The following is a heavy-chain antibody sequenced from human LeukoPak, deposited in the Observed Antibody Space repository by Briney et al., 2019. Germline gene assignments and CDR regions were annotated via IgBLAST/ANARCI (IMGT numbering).Heavy chain of an antibody. CDR1: GFTFSSYA. V-gene: IGHV3-23*01. CDR3: ATVKYDYGDPVGWFDP. D-gene: IGHD4-17*01. J-gene: IGHJ5*02. CDR2: ISGSGGST. Sequence: GGSLRLSCAASGFTFSSYAMHWVRQAPGKGLEWVSAISGSGGSTYYADSVKGRFTISRDNSKNTLYLQMNSLRAEDTAVYYCATVKYDYGDPVGWFDPWGQGTLVTVSS.